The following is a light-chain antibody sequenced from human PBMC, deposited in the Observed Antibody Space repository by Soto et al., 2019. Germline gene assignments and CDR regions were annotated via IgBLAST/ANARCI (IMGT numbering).Light chain of an antibody. J-gene: IGKJ1*01. CDR3: QQYNSYPWT. CDR2: KAS. V-gene: IGKV1-5*03. CDR1: QSINNR. Sequence: EDRVTITCRASQSINNRLVWYQQKPGIAPKLLIDKASSLESGVPSRFSGSGSGTEFTLTISSLQPEDFTTYYCQQYNSYPWTFGPGTKVDIK.